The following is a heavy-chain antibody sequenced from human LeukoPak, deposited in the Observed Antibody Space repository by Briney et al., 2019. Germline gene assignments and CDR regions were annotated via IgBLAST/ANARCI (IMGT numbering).Heavy chain of an antibody. D-gene: IGHD4-17*01. Sequence: SETLSLTCTVSGGSISSYYWSWIRQPPGKGLEWIGYIYYSGSTNYNPYLKCRVTISIDTSKNQFSLKLSSVTAADAAVYYCARSGLRGLPTNWFDPWGQGTLVTVSS. CDR3: ARSGLRGLPTNWFDP. CDR1: GGSISSYY. J-gene: IGHJ5*02. CDR2: IYYSGST. V-gene: IGHV4-59*08.